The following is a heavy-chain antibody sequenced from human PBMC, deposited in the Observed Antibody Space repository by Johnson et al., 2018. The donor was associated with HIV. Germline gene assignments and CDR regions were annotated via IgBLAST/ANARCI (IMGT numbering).Heavy chain of an antibody. CDR3: AKVHSSSSNGFDI. D-gene: IGHD6-6*01. CDR2: ISWNSGSI. Sequence: VQLVESGGGLVQPGRSLRLSCAASGFTFDDYAMHWVRQAPGKGLEWVSGISWNSGSIGYADSVKGRFTISRDNYKNTLYLQMNSLRGEDTAVYYCAKVHSSSSNGFDIWGQGTMVTVSS. V-gene: IGHV3-9*01. CDR1: GFTFDDYA. J-gene: IGHJ3*02.